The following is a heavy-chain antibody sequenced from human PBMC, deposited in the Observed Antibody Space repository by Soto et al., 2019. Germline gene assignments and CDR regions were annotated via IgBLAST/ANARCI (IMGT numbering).Heavy chain of an antibody. CDR1: GGSFSGYY. CDR3: ARGGGAAAGIGY. V-gene: IGHV4-34*01. Sequence: QVQLQQWGAGLLKPSETLSLTCAVYGGSFSGYYWSWIRQPPGKGLEWIGEINHSGSTNYNPSLKSRVTISADKSKNQFSRKMSSVTAADTAVYYCARGGGAAAGIGYWGQGTLVTVSS. CDR2: INHSGST. D-gene: IGHD6-13*01. J-gene: IGHJ4*02.